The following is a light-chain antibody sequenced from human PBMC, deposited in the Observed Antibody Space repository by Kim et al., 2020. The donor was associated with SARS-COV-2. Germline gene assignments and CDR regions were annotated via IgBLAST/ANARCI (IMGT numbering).Light chain of an antibody. CDR3: QAADSSAPFWV. CDR1: ALAKQY. Sequence: SYELTQPPSVSVSPGQTASITCSGDALAKQYAYWYQQKPGQAPVVVIYEDTERPSGIPERFSGSTSGKTVTLTISGAQAIDEADYYCQAADSSAPFWVFGGGTQLTVL. V-gene: IGLV3-25*02. J-gene: IGLJ3*02. CDR2: EDT.